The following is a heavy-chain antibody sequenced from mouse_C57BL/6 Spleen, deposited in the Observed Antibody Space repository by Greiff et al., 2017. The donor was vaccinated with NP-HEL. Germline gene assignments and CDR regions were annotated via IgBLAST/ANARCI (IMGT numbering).Heavy chain of an antibody. CDR2: INPNYGTT. D-gene: IGHD2-4*01. CDR3: AREGLRVDYAMDY. J-gene: IGHJ4*01. CDR1: GYSFTDYN. V-gene: IGHV1-39*01. Sequence: EVQLQQSGPELVKPGASVKISCKASGYSFTDYNMNWVKQSNGKSLEWIGVINPNYGTTSYNEKFKGKATLTVDQSSSTAYMQLNSLSSEDSAVYYCAREGLRVDYAMDYWGQGTSATVSS.